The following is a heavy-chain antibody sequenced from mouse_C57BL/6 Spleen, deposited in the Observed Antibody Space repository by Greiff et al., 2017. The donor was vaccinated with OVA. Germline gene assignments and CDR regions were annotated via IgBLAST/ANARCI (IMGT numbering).Heavy chain of an antibody. J-gene: IGHJ4*01. CDR1: GYTFTDYY. Sequence: EVQLQQSGPELVKPGASVKISCKASGYTFTDYYMNWVKQSHGKSLEWIGDINPNNGGTSYNQKFKGKATLTVDKSSSTAYMELRSLTSEDSAVYYCARSPSITTVVAPDAMDYWGQGTSVTVSS. CDR2: INPNNGGT. D-gene: IGHD1-1*01. V-gene: IGHV1-26*01. CDR3: ARSPSITTVVAPDAMDY.